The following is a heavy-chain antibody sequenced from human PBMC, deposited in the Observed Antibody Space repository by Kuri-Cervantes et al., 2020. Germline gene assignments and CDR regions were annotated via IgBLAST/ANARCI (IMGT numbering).Heavy chain of an antibody. V-gene: IGHV4-61*01. CDR1: GYSISSGYY. CDR3: ARAKFRAVDY. Sequence: SETLSLTCAVSGYSISSGYYWGWIRQPPGKGLEWIGYIYYSGSTNYNPSLKSRVTISVDTSKNQFSLKLSSVTAADTAVYYCARAKFRAVDYWGQGTLVTVSS. J-gene: IGHJ4*02. CDR2: IYYSGST.